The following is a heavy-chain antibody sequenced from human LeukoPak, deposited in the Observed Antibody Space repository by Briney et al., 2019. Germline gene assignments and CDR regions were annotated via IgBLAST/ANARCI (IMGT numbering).Heavy chain of an antibody. CDR2: IQNDGSNK. Sequence: PGGSLRLSCAASGFKFSDYGFHRVRQAPGKGLDWVTFIQNDGSNKYYADPVRGRFTISRDNSRNTLFLQMKSLTAEDAARYYCVKDGIAVAEPDFWGQGVLVIVSS. CDR1: GFKFSDYG. D-gene: IGHD6-19*01. CDR3: VKDGIAVAEPDF. V-gene: IGHV3-30*02. J-gene: IGHJ4*02.